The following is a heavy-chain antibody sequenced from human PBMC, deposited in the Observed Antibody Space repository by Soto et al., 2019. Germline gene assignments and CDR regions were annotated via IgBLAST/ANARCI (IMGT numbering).Heavy chain of an antibody. D-gene: IGHD6-13*01. Sequence: SCPTLGTPQTLTLTCTFSGFSLTSGVVGVGWIRQPPGEALEWLALIYWNDEQYYNPSLRNRLTITRDTSKNQVVLTMTNMDPVDTATYYCAHRLPGPSGYDVWGQGTTVTVSS. J-gene: IGHJ6*02. V-gene: IGHV2-5*01. CDR1: GFSLTSGVVG. CDR3: AHRLPGPSGYDV. CDR2: IYWNDEQ.